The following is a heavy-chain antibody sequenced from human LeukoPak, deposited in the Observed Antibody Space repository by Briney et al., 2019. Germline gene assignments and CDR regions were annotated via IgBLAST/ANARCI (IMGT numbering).Heavy chain of an antibody. D-gene: IGHD5-24*01. CDR2: INGDGSAK. J-gene: IGHJ4*02. CDR3: ARETPRRGETRDGYR. V-gene: IGHV3-7*01. Sequence: GGSLRLSCVVSGFTFRDYWMTWVRQAPGEGLEWVGFINGDGSAKYYADSVKGRFTISRDNAKNSLDLQMDSLRAEDTAVYYCARETPRRGETRDGYRWGQGTLVTVSS. CDR1: GFTFRDYW.